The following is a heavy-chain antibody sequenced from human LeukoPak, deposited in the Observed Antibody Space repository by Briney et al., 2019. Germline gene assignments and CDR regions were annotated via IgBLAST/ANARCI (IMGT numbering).Heavy chain of an antibody. CDR1: GFTFSSYA. D-gene: IGHD6-19*01. J-gene: IGHJ4*02. Sequence: TGGSLRPSCAASGFTFSSYAMSWVRQAPGKGLEWVSAISGSGGSTYYADSVKGRFTISRDNSKNTLYLQMNSLRAEDTAVYYCAKDSSGWYAGGIFDYWGQGTLVTVSS. V-gene: IGHV3-23*01. CDR2: ISGSGGST. CDR3: AKDSSGWYAGGIFDY.